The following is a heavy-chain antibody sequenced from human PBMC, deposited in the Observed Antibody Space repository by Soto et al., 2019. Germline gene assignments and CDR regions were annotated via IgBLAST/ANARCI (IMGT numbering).Heavy chain of an antibody. Sequence: LXLSGAGSGCTFSRYSMNWGRQAPGKGLEWVSSISSSSSYIYYADSVKGRFTISRDNAKNSLYLQMNSLRAEDTAVYYCARIPRNIDILTGYYPYYFDYWGQGTLVTVYS. CDR2: ISSSSSYI. D-gene: IGHD3-9*01. V-gene: IGHV3-21*01. CDR3: ARIPRNIDILTGYYPYYFDY. J-gene: IGHJ4*02. CDR1: GCTFSRYS.